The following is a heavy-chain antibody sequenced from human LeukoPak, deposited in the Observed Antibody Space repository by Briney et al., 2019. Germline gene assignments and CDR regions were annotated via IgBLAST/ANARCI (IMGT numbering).Heavy chain of an antibody. D-gene: IGHD5-12*01. J-gene: IGHJ6*03. Sequence: TSETLSLTCAVYGGSFSGYYLSWIRQPPGKGLEWIGEINHSGSTNYNPSLKSRVTISVDTSKNQFSLKLSSVTAADTAVYYCANIGRLNYYYMDVWGKGTTVTVSS. V-gene: IGHV4-34*01. CDR2: INHSGST. CDR3: ANIGRLNYYYMDV. CDR1: GGSFSGYY.